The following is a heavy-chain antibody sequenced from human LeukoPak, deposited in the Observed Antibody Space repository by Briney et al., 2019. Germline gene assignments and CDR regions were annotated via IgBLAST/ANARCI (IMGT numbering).Heavy chain of an antibody. J-gene: IGHJ4*02. V-gene: IGHV3-23*01. CDR2: ISGSGGST. CDR1: GFTFSSYS. Sequence: GGSLRLSCAASGFTFSSYSLNWVRQAPGKGLEWVSAISGSGGSTYYADSVKGRFTISRDNSKNTLYLQMNSLRAEDTAVYYCAKDRRIAAAATGFDYWGQGTLVTVSS. D-gene: IGHD6-13*01. CDR3: AKDRRIAAAATGFDY.